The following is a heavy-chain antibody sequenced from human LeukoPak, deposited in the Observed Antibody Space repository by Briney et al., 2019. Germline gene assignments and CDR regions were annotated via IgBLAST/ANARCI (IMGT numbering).Heavy chain of an antibody. V-gene: IGHV4-59*12. CDR1: GGSISSYY. J-gene: IGHJ3*02. CDR2: IYYSGST. CDR3: ARPIVVVPLRAFDI. D-gene: IGHD2-21*01. Sequence: SETLSLTCTVSGGSISSYYWSWIRQPPGKGLEWIGYIYYSGSTNYNPSLKSRVTISVDTSKNQFSLKLTSVTAADTAVYYCARPIVVVPLRAFDIWGQGTMVTVSS.